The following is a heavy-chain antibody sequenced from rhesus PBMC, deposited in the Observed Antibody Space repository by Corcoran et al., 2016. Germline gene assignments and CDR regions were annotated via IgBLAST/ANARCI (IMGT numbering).Heavy chain of an antibody. CDR2: IEGGTGRT. D-gene: IGHD5-30*01. CDR3: ARIGFTGYGALAF. V-gene: IGHV4-80*01. J-gene: IGHJ4*01. Sequence: QVQLQESGPGLVKPSEPLSLTCTVSGASMNTNWWSWTRQPPWTGLDWIGEIEGGTGRTNFNPSLNGRISISRDASKNQFFLKLTSMAAADTAVYWCARIGFTGYGALAFWGQGVLVTVSS. CDR1: GASMNTNW.